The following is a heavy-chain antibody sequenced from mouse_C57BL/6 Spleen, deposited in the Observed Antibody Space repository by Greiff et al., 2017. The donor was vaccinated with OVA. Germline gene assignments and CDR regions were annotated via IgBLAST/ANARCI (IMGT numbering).Heavy chain of an antibody. D-gene: IGHD1-1*01. CDR3: ARLHYYGSSSYYFDY. CDR1: GYAFSSYW. Sequence: QVQLKQSGAELVKPGASVKISCKASGYAFSSYWMNWVKQRPGKGLEWIGQIYPGDGDTNYNGKFKGKATLTADKSSSTAYMQLSSLTSEDSAVYFCARLHYYGSSSYYFDYWGQGTTLTVSS. CDR2: IYPGDGDT. V-gene: IGHV1-80*01. J-gene: IGHJ2*01.